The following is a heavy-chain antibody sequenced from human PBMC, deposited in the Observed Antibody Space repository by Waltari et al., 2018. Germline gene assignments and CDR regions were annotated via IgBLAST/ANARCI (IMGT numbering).Heavy chain of an antibody. CDR2: MNPNSGNT. J-gene: IGHJ4*02. D-gene: IGHD3-10*01. Sequence: QVQLVQSGAEVKKPGASVKVSCRASGYTFTSYDINWVRQATGQGLEWMGWMNPNSGNTDYAQKSQGRVTMTRNTSISTAYMELSSLRSEDTAVYYCARGYPFSFYGSGTYYNVYDYWGQGTLVTVSS. CDR1: GYTFTSYD. CDR3: ARGYPFSFYGSGTYYNVYDY. V-gene: IGHV1-8*01.